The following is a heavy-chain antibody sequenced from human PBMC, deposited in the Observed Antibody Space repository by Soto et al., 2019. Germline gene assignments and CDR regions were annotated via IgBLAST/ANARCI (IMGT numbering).Heavy chain of an antibody. CDR2: ISAYNGNT. CDR3: ARPHSGSYYMYYFDY. J-gene: IGHJ4*02. Sequence: ASVKVSCKASGYTFTSYCISWVLQAPGQGLEWMGWISAYNGNTNYAQKLQGRVTMTTDTSTSTAYMELRSLRSDDTAVYYCARPHSGSYYMYYFDYWGQGTLVTVSS. V-gene: IGHV1-18*01. D-gene: IGHD3-10*01. CDR1: GYTFTSYC.